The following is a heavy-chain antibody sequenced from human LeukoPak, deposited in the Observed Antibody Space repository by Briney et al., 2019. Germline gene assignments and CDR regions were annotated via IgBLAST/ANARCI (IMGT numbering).Heavy chain of an antibody. Sequence: PGGSLRLSCEASGFTFDEYAMHWVRQAPGKGLEWVSGISWDSGSIGYADSVKGRFTVSRDNAKNSLYLQMNSLRGEDTAIWRIDYWGQGTLVTVSS. V-gene: IGHV3-9*01. CDR2: ISWDSGSI. J-gene: IGHJ4*02. CDR1: GFTFDEYA. CDR3: DY. D-gene: IGHD3-16*01.